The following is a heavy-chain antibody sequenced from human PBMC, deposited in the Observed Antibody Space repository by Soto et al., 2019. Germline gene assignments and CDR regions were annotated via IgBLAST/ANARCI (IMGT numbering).Heavy chain of an antibody. D-gene: IGHD3-16*01. V-gene: IGHV4-39*01. J-gene: IGHJ6*03. CDR3: ARLGGWAGYMDV. Sequence: PSETLSLTCTVSGGSISSSSYYWGWIRQPPGKGLEWIGSIYYSGSTNYNPSLKSRVTISVDTSKNQFSLKLSSVTAADTAVYYCARLGGWAGYMDVWGKGTTVTVSS. CDR2: IYYSGST. CDR1: GGSISSSSYY.